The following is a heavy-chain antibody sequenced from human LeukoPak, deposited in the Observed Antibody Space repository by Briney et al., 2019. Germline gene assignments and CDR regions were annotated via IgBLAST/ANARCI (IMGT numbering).Heavy chain of an antibody. CDR2: ISSSSSYI. V-gene: IGHV3-21*01. CDR1: GFIFSSYS. J-gene: IGHJ4*02. CDR3: ARVGVRFLDSEDY. D-gene: IGHD3-3*01. Sequence: SGGSLRLSCAASGFIFSSYSMNWVRQAPGKGLEWVSSISSSSSYIYYADSVKGRFTISRDNAKNSLYLQMNSLRAEDTAVYYCARVGVRFLDSEDYRGQGTLVTVSS.